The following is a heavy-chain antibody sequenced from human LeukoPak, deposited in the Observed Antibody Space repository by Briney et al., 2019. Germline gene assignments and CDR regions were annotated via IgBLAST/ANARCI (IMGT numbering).Heavy chain of an antibody. CDR3: ARDVQDGYNFIFDYYYYYMDV. Sequence: GGYLRLSCAASGFAFSSYSMNWVRQAPGKGLEWVSYISSSGSTIYYADSVKGRFTISRDNAKNSLYLQMNSLRAEDTAVYYCARDVQDGYNFIFDYYYYYMDVWGKGTTVTISS. CDR1: GFAFSSYS. V-gene: IGHV3-48*04. D-gene: IGHD5-24*01. J-gene: IGHJ6*03. CDR2: ISSSGSTI.